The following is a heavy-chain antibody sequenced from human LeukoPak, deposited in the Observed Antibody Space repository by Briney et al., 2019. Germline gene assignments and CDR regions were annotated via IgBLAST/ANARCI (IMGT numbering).Heavy chain of an antibody. J-gene: IGHJ3*02. D-gene: IGHD3-9*01. CDR3: TRAISRYDILTGYSLSHPHDAFDI. V-gene: IGHV3-49*03. Sequence: GGSLRLSCTASGFTFGDYAMSWFRQAPGKGLEWVGLIRSKAYGGTTEYAASVKGRFTISRDDSKSIAYLQMNSLKTEDTAVYYCTRAISRYDILTGYSLSHPHDAFDIWGQGTMVTVSS. CDR1: GFTFGDYA. CDR2: IRSKAYGGTT.